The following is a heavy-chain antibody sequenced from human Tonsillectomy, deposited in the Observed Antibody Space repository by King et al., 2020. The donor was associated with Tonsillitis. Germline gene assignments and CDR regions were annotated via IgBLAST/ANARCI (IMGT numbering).Heavy chain of an antibody. CDR2: IYSGGST. Sequence: VQLVESGGGLVQPGGSLRLSCVVSGFTVSSNYMSWVRQAPGKGLEWVSVIYSGGSTYYADSVKGRFTISRHNSKNTLYLQMNSLRAEDTAVYYCARDLRVRGVYYGMDLWGQGTTVTVSS. CDR3: ARDLRVRGVYYGMDL. D-gene: IGHD3-10*01. J-gene: IGHJ6*02. CDR1: GFTVSSNY. V-gene: IGHV3-53*04.